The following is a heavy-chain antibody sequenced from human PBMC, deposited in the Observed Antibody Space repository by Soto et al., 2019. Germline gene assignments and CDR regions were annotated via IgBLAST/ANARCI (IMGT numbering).Heavy chain of an antibody. D-gene: IGHD6-6*01. CDR1: GGSISSYY. CDR3: ARGRSSSDY. Sequence: SETLSLTCTVSGGSISSYYLSWIRQPPGKGLEWIGYIYYSGSTNYNPSLKSRVTISVDTSKNQFSLKLSSVTAADTAVYYCARGRSSSDYWGQGTLVTVYS. J-gene: IGHJ4*02. CDR2: IYYSGST. V-gene: IGHV4-59*01.